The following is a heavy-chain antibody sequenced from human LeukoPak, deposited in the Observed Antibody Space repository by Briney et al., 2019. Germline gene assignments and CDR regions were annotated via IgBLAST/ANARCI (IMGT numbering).Heavy chain of an antibody. J-gene: IGHJ4*02. D-gene: IGHD3-10*01. CDR1: GGSFSGYY. CDR3: VKEELLYFGASKIRGFDS. V-gene: IGHV4-34*01. CDR2: INHSGST. Sequence: SETLSLTCAVYGGSFSGYYWSWIRQPPGKGLEWIGEINHSGSTNYNPSLKSRVTISVDTSKNQFSLKLSSVTAADTAVYYCVKEELLYFGASKIRGFDSWGQGTLVTVFS.